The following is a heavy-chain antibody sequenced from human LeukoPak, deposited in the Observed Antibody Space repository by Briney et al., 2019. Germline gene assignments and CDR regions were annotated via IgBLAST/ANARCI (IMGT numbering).Heavy chain of an antibody. V-gene: IGHV4-4*07. Sequence: ASETLSLTCTVSGDSMSYYYWNFIRQPAGKGLEWIGRIHTSGATYYSASLKSRVSMSVDSSRNQFSLRLTSVTAADTAIYFCARGDYYDGGGRNWFDVWGQGTLVTVSS. J-gene: IGHJ5*02. CDR1: GDSMSYYY. CDR2: IHTSGAT. CDR3: ARGDYYDGGGRNWFDV. D-gene: IGHD3-16*01.